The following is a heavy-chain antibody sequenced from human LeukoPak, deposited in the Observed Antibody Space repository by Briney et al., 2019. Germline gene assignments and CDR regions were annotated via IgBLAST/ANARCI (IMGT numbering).Heavy chain of an antibody. D-gene: IGHD6-13*01. J-gene: IGHJ4*02. CDR3: ARRIAVAATNYYLDY. CDR2: MYYSGIT. Sequence: SETLSLTCTVSSGSIRSSSYYWGWIRQPPGKGLEWIGSMYYSGITYYNPSLKSRVTISVDTSKNQFSLKLSSVTAADTAVYYCARRIAVAATNYYLDYWGQGTLVTVSS. CDR1: SGSIRSSSYY. V-gene: IGHV4-39*01.